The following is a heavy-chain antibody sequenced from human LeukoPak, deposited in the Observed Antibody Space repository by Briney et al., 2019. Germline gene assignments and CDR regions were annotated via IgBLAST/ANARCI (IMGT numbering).Heavy chain of an antibody. CDR2: IKQDGSEK. Sequence: GGSLRLSCAASGFTVSSYWMTWVRQAPGKGLEWVANIKQDGSEKYYADSVEGRLTISRDNAKNSLYLQMNSLRVEDTAPYYCARVNYYYYYGMDVWGQGTTVTVSS. V-gene: IGHV3-7*04. CDR3: ARVNYYYYYGMDV. CDR1: GFTVSSYW. J-gene: IGHJ6*02.